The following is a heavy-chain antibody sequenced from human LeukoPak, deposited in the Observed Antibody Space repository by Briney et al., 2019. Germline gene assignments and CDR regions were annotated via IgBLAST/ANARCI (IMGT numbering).Heavy chain of an antibody. CDR3: ARGLVVVPAAIIS. CDR1: GGSISSYY. V-gene: IGHV4-59*08. Sequence: PSETLSLTCTVSGGSISSYYWSWIRQPPGKGLEWIGYIYYSGSTNYNPSLKSRVTISVDTSKNQFSLKLSSVTAADTAVYYCARGLVVVPAAIISWGQGTLVTVSS. J-gene: IGHJ5*02. D-gene: IGHD2-2*02. CDR2: IYYSGST.